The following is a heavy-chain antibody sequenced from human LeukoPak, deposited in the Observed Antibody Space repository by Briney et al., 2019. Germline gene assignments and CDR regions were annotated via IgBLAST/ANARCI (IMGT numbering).Heavy chain of an antibody. V-gene: IGHV3-66*04. CDR3: TRQNYYYMDV. CDR2: IYSGGST. CDR1: GFTVSSNY. Sequence: GGSLKLSCAASGFTVSSNYMSWVRQAPGKGLEWVSVIYSGGSTYYADSVKGRFTTSRDNSKNTAYLQMNSLKTEDTAVYYCTRQNYYYMDVWGKGTTVTVSS. J-gene: IGHJ6*03.